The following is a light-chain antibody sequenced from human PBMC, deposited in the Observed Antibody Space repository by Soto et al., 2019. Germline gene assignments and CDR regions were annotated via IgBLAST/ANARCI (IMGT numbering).Light chain of an antibody. CDR1: QSIGDL. CDR3: QHYSAFSVT. Sequence: DIQLTQSPCTLSASVEDRVTITCRASQSIGDLLAWYQQKPGEAPNLLIYKASYLESGVPSRFSGSGSGTEFTLTISSLQPEDLATYYCQHYSAFSVTFGQGTKVDIK. V-gene: IGKV1-5*03. CDR2: KAS. J-gene: IGKJ1*01.